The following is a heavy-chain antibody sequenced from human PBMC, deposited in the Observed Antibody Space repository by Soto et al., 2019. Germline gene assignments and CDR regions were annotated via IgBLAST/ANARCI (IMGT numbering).Heavy chain of an antibody. V-gene: IGHV3-21*01. CDR3: ATPPTRSTGIETFDY. CDR2: ISSSSSYI. J-gene: IGHJ4*02. Sequence: EVQLVESGGGLVQPGGSLTLSCAASGFTFSSYSMNWVRQAPGKGLEWVSSISSSSSYIYYADSVKGRFTISRDNAKNSLYLQMNSLRAEDTAVYYCATPPTRSTGIETFDYWGQGTLVTVSS. CDR1: GFTFSSYS. D-gene: IGHD4-4*01.